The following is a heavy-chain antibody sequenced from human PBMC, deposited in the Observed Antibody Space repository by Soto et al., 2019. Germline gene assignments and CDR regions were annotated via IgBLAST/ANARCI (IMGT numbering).Heavy chain of an antibody. V-gene: IGHV4-4*02. D-gene: IGHD3-10*01. CDR2: IYHSGSI. CDR3: ASKFGELLADAFDI. J-gene: IGHJ3*02. Sequence: ETLYLTCTVSNASISSRKWWTWVRQTPGKGLEWIGEIYHSGSINHNPSLKSRVTMSVDKSKNQFSLKMTSVTAADTGVYYCASKFGELLADAFDILGQGTVVTVS. CDR1: NASISSRKW.